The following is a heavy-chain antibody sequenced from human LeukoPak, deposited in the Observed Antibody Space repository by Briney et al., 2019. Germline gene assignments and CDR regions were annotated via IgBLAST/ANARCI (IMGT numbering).Heavy chain of an antibody. Sequence: GGSLRLSCAASAFTVSSNYMSWVRQAPGKGLEWVSGLYSGGSTYYADSVKGRFTISRDNSKNTLYLQMNSLRAEDTAVYYCARDAGYDILPDYPNWFDPWGQGTLVTVSS. V-gene: IGHV3-66*01. CDR2: LYSGGST. CDR3: ARDAGYDILPDYPNWFDP. CDR1: AFTVSSNY. J-gene: IGHJ5*02. D-gene: IGHD3-9*01.